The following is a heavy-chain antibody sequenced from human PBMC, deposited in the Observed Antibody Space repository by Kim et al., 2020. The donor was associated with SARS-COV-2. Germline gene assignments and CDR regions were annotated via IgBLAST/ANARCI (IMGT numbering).Heavy chain of an antibody. CDR1: GYKFPSYW. D-gene: IGHD3-16*01. J-gene: IGHJ4*02. CDR2: IYPGDSDT. V-gene: IGHV5-51*01. CDR3: ARSAGPYDYYFDY. Sequence: GESLKISCKGPGYKFPSYWIGWVRQMPGKGLEWMGIIYPGDSDTRYSPSFQGQVTISAVKSTTTAYLQWSSLKASDTAMYYCARSAGPYDYYFDYWGQGTLVTVSS.